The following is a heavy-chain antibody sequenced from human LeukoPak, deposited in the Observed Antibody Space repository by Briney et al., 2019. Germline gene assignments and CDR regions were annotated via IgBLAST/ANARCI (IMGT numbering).Heavy chain of an antibody. J-gene: IGHJ1*01. V-gene: IGHV4-34*01. CDR2: IYRSTFI. D-gene: IGHD2-21*01. CDR1: VEPRSGYF. Sequence: SDTLSLTCAVYVEPRSGYFCFWIRQPPPGPMEGIGEIYRSTFINYNPSLRSRLTISMDTSKNQFSLKVTSVTAADTAMYYCGIVATTRQYWGQGTLVTVSS. CDR3: GIVATTRQY.